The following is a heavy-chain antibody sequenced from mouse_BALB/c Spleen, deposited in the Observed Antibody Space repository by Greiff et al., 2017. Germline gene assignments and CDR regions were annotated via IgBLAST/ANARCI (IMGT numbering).Heavy chain of an antibody. D-gene: IGHD1-2*01. Sequence: QVQLQQPGAELVKPGASVKMSCKASGYTFTSYNMHWVKQTPGQGLEWIGAIYPGNGDTSYNQKFKGKATLTADKSSSTAYMQLSSLTSEDSAVYYCARGELLRLRGGFAYWGQGTLVTVSA. CDR2: IYPGNGDT. CDR1: GYTFTSYN. V-gene: IGHV1-12*01. CDR3: ARGELLRLRGGFAY. J-gene: IGHJ3*01.